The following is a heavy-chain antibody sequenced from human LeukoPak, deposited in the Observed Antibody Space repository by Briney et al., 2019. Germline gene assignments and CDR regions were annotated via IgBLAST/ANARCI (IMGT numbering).Heavy chain of an antibody. J-gene: IGHJ5*02. CDR3: VKPASRGTYYSGSWFDP. V-gene: IGHV3-64D*06. Sequence: GGSLRLSCSASGFTFSTYAMHWVRQAPGKGLESVSTISSSGSNTYYADSVKGRFTISRDNSKNTLYLQMSSLRPEDTAVYYCVKPASRGTYYSGSWFDPWGQGTLVTVSS. CDR1: GFTFSTYA. CDR2: ISSSGSNT. D-gene: IGHD1-26*01.